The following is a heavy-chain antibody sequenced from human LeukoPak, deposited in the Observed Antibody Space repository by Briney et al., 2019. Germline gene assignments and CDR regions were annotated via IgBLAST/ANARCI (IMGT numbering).Heavy chain of an antibody. CDR1: VFPFSSYE. V-gene: IGHV3-48*03. J-gene: IGHJ4*02. D-gene: IGHD6-19*01. CDR2: FSSSGSAI. CDR3: ARYSSGWRYFDY. Sequence: GGSLRLACAVSVFPFSSYEMKWVRQARGKVLEWVSYFSSSGSAIYSVDSVKGRFTISRDNAKNSLYLQMNSLRAEDTAVYYCARYSSGWRYFDYWGQGPVVTVSA.